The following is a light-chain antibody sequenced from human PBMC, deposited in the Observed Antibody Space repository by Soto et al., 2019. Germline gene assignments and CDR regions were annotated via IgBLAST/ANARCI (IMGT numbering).Light chain of an antibody. Sequence: EIVLTQSPGTLSLSPGERATLSCRASQSVSSNYLDWYQHKPGQGPRLLIYGASSRATGIPDRFSGSGSGTDFTLTISRLEPEDFALYYCQKYGSSFTFGPGTKVDIK. J-gene: IGKJ3*01. CDR1: QSVSSNY. CDR3: QKYGSSFT. CDR2: GAS. V-gene: IGKV3-20*01.